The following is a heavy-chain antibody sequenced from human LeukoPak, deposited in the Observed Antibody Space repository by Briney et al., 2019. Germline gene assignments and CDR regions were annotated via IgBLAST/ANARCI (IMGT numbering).Heavy chain of an antibody. CDR2: IFPGDSNT. D-gene: IGHD2-15*01. CDR3: ARRGYCSGGSCYPPYYYYMDV. V-gene: IGHV5-51*01. Sequence: LGESLKISCKGSGYSFTSYWIGWVRQMPEKGLEWMGIIFPGDSNTKYSPSFQGHVTISADKSISTAYLQWSSLKASDTAMYYCARRGYCSGGSCYPPYYYYMDVWGKGTTVTVSS. J-gene: IGHJ6*03. CDR1: GYSFTSYW.